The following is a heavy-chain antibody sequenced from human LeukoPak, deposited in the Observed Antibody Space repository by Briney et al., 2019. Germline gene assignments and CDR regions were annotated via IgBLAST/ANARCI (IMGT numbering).Heavy chain of an antibody. V-gene: IGHV3-33*06. CDR1: GFTFSSYG. CDR3: AKDLWFGELLIEYYYYYGMDV. J-gene: IGHJ6*02. Sequence: PGGSLRLSCAASGFTFSSYGMHWVRQAPGKGLEWVAVIWYDGSNKYYADSVKGRFTISRDNSKNTLYLQMNSLRAEDTAVYYCAKDLWFGELLIEYYYYYGMDVWGQGTTVTVSS. CDR2: IWYDGSNK. D-gene: IGHD3-10*01.